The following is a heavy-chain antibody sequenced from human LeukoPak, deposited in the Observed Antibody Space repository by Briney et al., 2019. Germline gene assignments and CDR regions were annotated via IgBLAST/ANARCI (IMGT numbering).Heavy chain of an antibody. Sequence: ASVKVSCKASGYTFTNYYMHWVRQAPAQGLEGMGIINPSGGSTSYAQKFQGRVTMTRDMSTSTVHMELSSLRSEDTAVYYCARGSGYSYGLPKSAFDYWGQGTLVTVSS. D-gene: IGHD5-18*01. CDR1: GYTFTNYY. CDR2: INPSGGST. J-gene: IGHJ4*02. V-gene: IGHV1-46*01. CDR3: ARGSGYSYGLPKSAFDY.